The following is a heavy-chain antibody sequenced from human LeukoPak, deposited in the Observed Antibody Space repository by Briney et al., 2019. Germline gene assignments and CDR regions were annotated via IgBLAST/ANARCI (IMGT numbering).Heavy chain of an antibody. CDR3: ARDATVVTPNYYGMDV. J-gene: IGHJ6*02. CDR2: IIPILGIA. CDR1: GFTFSSYA. Sequence: GRSLRLSCAASGFTFSSYAISWVRQAPGQGLEWMGRIIPILGIANYAQKFQGRVTITADKSTSTAYMELSSLRSEDTAVYYCARDATVVTPNYYGMDVWGQGTTVTVSS. D-gene: IGHD4-23*01. V-gene: IGHV1-69*04.